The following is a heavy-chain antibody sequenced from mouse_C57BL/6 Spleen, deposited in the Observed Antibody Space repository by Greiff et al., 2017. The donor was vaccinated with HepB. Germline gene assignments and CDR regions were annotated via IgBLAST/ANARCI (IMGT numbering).Heavy chain of an antibody. CDR1: GYTFTDYE. J-gene: IGHJ3*01. CDR2: IDPETGGT. CDR3: TRGDGYYSGFAY. V-gene: IGHV1-15*01. Sequence: QVQLQQSGAELVRPGASVTLSCKASGYTFTDYEMHWVKQTPVHGLEWIGAIDPETGGTAYNQKFKGKAILTADKSSSTAYMELRSLTSEDSAVYYCTRGDGYYSGFAYWGQGTLVTVSA. D-gene: IGHD2-3*01.